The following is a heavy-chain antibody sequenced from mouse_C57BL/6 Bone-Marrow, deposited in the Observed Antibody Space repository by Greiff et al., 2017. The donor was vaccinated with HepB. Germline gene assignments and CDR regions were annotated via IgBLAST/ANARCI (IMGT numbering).Heavy chain of an antibody. CDR3: ARRNDEGLDYFDY. V-gene: IGHV5-17*01. CDR2: ISSGSSTI. D-gene: IGHD2-12*01. CDR1: GFTFSDYG. Sequence: EVMLVESGGGLVKPGGSLKLSCAASGFTFSDYGMHWVRQAPEKGLEWVAYISSGSSTIYYADTVKGRFTISRDNAKNTLYLQMTSLRSEDTAMYYCARRNDEGLDYFDYWGQGTTLTVSS. J-gene: IGHJ2*01.